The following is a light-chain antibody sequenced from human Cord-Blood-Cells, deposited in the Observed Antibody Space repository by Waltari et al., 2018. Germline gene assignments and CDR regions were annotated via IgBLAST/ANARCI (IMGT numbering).Light chain of an antibody. CDR2: EGS. CDR1: SSDVGSYNL. V-gene: IGLV2-23*01. CDR3: CSYAGSSTPVV. J-gene: IGLJ2*01. Sequence: QSALTQPASVSGSPGQSLTISCTGTSSDVGSYNLVSWYQQHPGKAPKLMIYEGSKRPSGVSTRFSGSKAGNTASLTISGLQAEDEADYYCCSYAGSSTPVVFGGGTKLTVL.